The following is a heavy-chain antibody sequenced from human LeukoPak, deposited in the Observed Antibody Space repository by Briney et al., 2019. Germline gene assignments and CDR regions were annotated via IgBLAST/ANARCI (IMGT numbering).Heavy chain of an antibody. CDR2: IYYSGST. Sequence: SETLPLTCTVSGGSISSYYWSWIRQPPGKGLEWIGYIYYSGSTNYNPSLKSRVTISVDTSKNQFSLKLSSVTAADTAVYYCARGSGYQLLFGPSYYFDYWGQGTLVTVSS. CDR3: ARGSGYQLLFGPSYYFDY. J-gene: IGHJ4*02. D-gene: IGHD2-2*01. CDR1: GGSISSYY. V-gene: IGHV4-59*01.